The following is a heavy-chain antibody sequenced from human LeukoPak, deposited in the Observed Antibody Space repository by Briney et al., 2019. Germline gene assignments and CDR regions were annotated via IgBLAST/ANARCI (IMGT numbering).Heavy chain of an antibody. CDR2: ISGSGGST. CDR1: GFTFSSYA. J-gene: IGHJ4*02. V-gene: IGHV3-23*01. Sequence: GGSLRLSCAASGFTFSSYAMSWVRQAPGKGLEWVSAISGSGGSTYYADSVKGRFTISRDNSKNTLYLQMNSLRAEDTAVYYCAKDPGSLCGGDCYSSFGYWGQGTLVTVSS. CDR3: AKDPGSLCGGDCYSSFGY. D-gene: IGHD2-21*02.